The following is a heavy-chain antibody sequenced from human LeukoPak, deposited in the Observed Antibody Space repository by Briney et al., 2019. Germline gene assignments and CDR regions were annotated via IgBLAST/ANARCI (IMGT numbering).Heavy chain of an antibody. CDR2: IYYSGST. CDR3: ARSPGALMSAAGWYFDL. J-gene: IGHJ2*01. CDR1: GGSISSYY. D-gene: IGHD6-13*01. Sequence: SETLSLTCTVSGGSISSYYWSWIRQPPGKGLEWIGYIYYSGSTNYNPSLKSRVTISVDTSKNQFSLKLSSVTAADTAVYYCARSPGALMSAAGWYFDLWGRGTLVTVSS. V-gene: IGHV4-59*01.